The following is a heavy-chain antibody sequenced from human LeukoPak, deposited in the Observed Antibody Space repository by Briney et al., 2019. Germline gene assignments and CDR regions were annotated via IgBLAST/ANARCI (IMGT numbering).Heavy chain of an antibody. CDR2: IYHSGST. CDR1: GGSISSGGYY. D-gene: IGHD5-18*01. V-gene: IGHV4-30-2*01. Sequence: SETLSLTCTVSGGSISSGGYYWSWIRQPPGKGLEWIGCIYHSGSTYYNPSLKSRVTISVDRYKNQFSLKLSSVTAADTAVYYCARVEDTAMVIDYWGQGTLVTVSS. J-gene: IGHJ4*02. CDR3: ARVEDTAMVIDY.